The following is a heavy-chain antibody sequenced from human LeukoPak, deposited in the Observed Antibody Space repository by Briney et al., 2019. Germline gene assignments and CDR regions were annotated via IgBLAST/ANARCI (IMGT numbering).Heavy chain of an antibody. Sequence: GGSLRLSCAASGFTFSSYGMHWVRQAPGKGLEWVAFIRYDGSNKYYADSVKGQFTISRDNSKNTLYLQMNSLRAEDTAVYYCAKDRAMIVVVIGGLDYWGQGTLVTVSS. D-gene: IGHD3-22*01. J-gene: IGHJ4*02. CDR2: IRYDGSNK. V-gene: IGHV3-30*02. CDR1: GFTFSSYG. CDR3: AKDRAMIVVVIGGLDY.